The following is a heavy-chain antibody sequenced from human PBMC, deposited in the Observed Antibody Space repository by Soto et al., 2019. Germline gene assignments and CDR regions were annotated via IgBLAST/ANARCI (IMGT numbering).Heavy chain of an antibody. V-gene: IGHV1-3*01. CDR1: GYTFTSYA. D-gene: IGHD3-9*01. CDR2: INAGNGNT. CDR3: ARNDDILTGYYE. Sequence: ASVKVSCKASGYTFTSYAMHWVRQAPGQRLEWMGWINAGNGNTKYSQKFQGRVTITRDTSASTAYMELSSLRSEDTAVYYCARNDDILTGYYEWSQGTLVTVSS. J-gene: IGHJ4*02.